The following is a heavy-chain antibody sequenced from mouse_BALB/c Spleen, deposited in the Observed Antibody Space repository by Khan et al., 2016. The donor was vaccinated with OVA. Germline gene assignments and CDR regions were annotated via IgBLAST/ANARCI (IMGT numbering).Heavy chain of an antibody. CDR2: IGYSGST. V-gene: IGHV3-2*02. CDR3: ASGGVLLPYPDSLDY. J-gene: IGHJ2*01. Sequence: EVQLQESGPGLLKPSQSLSLTCPVTGYSITSDYAWNWIRQFPGNKLEWMDFIGYSGSTTYDQTLKSRFSITRDTSKTQLFLQLTAVTTEDTATYYCASGGVLLPYPDSLDYWGQGTTLTVSS. CDR1: GYSITSDYA. D-gene: IGHD1-1*01.